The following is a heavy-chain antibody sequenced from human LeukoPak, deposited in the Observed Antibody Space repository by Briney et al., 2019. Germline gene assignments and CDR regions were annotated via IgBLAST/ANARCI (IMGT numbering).Heavy chain of an antibody. D-gene: IGHD1-7*01. CDR3: ARSPLGTTPSY. CDR1: GYTFTGYY. J-gene: IGHJ4*02. Sequence: ASVKVSCKASGYTFTGYYMHWVRQAPGQGLEWMGRINPNSGGTNYAQKFQGRVTMTRDTSISTAYMELRSLRSDDTAVYYCARSPLGTTPSYWGQGTLVTVSS. V-gene: IGHV1-2*06. CDR2: INPNSGGT.